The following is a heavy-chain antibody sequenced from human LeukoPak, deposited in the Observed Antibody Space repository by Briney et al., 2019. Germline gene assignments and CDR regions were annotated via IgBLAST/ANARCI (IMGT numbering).Heavy chain of an antibody. D-gene: IGHD5-18*01. V-gene: IGHV3-23*01. CDR3: AKGRGIQLWLGIDY. CDR1: GFTFSSYA. CDR2: ISGSGGST. J-gene: IGHJ4*02. Sequence: GGSLRLSCAASGFTFSSYAMNWVRQAPGKGLEWVSAISGSGGSTYYADSVRGRFTISRDNSKNTLYLRMSSLRAEDTAVYYCAKGRGIQLWLGIDYWGQGTLVTVSS.